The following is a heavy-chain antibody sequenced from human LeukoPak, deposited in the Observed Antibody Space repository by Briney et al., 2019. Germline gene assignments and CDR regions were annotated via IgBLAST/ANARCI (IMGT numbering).Heavy chain of an antibody. D-gene: IGHD3-22*01. CDR2: INPNSGGT. CDR1: GYTFTGYY. J-gene: IGHJ4*02. V-gene: IGHV1-2*02. Sequence: ASVKVSCKASGYTFTGYYVHWVRQAPGQGLEWMGWINPNSGGTNYAQKFQGRVTMTRDASISTAYMELSRLRSDDTAVYYCARDRSYYDSSGYYEEYYFDYWGQGTLVTVSS. CDR3: ARDRSYYDSSGYYEEYYFDY.